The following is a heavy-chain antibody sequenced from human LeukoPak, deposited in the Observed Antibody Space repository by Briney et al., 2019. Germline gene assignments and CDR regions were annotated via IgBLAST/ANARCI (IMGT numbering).Heavy chain of an antibody. CDR3: ASTRRNRNYYDSSA. CDR2: INHSGST. V-gene: IGHV4-34*01. D-gene: IGHD3-22*01. CDR1: GRSFSGYY. Sequence: PSETLSLTCAVYGRSFSGYYWNWIRQPPGKGLEWIGEINHSGSTNYNPSLKSRVTISVDTSKNQFSLKLSSVTAADTAVYYCASTRRNRNYYDSSAWGQGTLVTVSS. J-gene: IGHJ5*02.